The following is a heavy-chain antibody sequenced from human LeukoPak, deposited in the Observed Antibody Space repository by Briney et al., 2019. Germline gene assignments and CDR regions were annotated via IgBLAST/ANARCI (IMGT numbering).Heavy chain of an antibody. D-gene: IGHD3-10*01. V-gene: IGHV3-21*01. CDR3: ARGLRGYYGSGSTNWFDP. J-gene: IGHJ5*02. CDR2: ISSSSSYI. Sequence: GGSLRLSCAASGFTFSSYSMNWVRQAPGKGLKWVSSISSSSSYIYYADSVKGRFTISRDNAKNSLYLQMNSLRAEDTAVYYCARGLRGYYGSGSTNWFDPWGQGTLVTVSS. CDR1: GFTFSSYS.